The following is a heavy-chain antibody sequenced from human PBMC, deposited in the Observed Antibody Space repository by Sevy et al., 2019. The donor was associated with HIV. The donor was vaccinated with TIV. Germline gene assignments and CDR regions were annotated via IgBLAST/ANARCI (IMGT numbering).Heavy chain of an antibody. CDR2: ISSDGSHK. D-gene: IGHD6-19*01. CDR1: GFTFSTYG. Sequence: GGSLRLSCAASGFTFSTYGMHWVRQAPGKGLEWGAVISSDGSHKWYGESVKGGFTISRDNSKNTLYLQMSSLRAEDTAVYYCAKDSGYSSDWYPGYWGQGNLVTVSS. CDR3: AKDSGYSSDWYPGY. J-gene: IGHJ4*02. V-gene: IGHV3-30*18.